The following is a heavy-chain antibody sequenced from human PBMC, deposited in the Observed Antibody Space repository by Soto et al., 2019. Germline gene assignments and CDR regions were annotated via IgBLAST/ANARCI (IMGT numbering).Heavy chain of an antibody. V-gene: IGHV5-51*01. CDR3: ARRRYYGSGSYSPAGWDYYYYMDV. J-gene: IGHJ6*03. D-gene: IGHD3-10*01. CDR2: IYPGDSDT. CDR1: GYSFTSYW. Sequence: PGESLKISCKGSGYSFTSYWIGWVRQMPGKGLEWMGIIYPGDSDTRYSPSFQGQVTISADKSISTAYLQWSSLKASDTAMHYCARRRYYGSGSYSPAGWDYYYYMDVWGKGTTVTVSS.